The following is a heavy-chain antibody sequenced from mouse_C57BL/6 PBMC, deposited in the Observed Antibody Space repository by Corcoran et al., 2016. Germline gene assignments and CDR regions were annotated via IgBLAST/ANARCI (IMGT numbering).Heavy chain of an antibody. V-gene: IGHV1-18*01. CDR3: ARGDWTWFAY. J-gene: IGHJ3*01. Sequence: EVQLQQSGPELVKPGASVKIPCKASGYTFTDYNMDWVKQSHGKSLEWIGDINPNNGGTIYNQKFKGKATLTVDKSSSTAYMERRSLTSEDTAVYYCARGDWTWFAYWGQGTLVTVSA. CDR1: GYTFTDYN. CDR2: INPNNGGT.